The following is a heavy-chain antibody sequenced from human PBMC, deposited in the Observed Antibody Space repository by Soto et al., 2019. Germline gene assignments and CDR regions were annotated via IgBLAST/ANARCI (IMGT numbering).Heavy chain of an antibody. CDR2: ISSRSSTI. J-gene: IGHJ4*02. CDR1: GFTFSDYY. V-gene: IGHV3-11*01. D-gene: IGHD2-8*01. CDR3: ASGTNGAFFVY. Sequence: GGSLRLSCAASGFTFSDYYMSWIRQAPGKGLEWVSYISSRSSTIFYADSVKGRFTISRDNVKNSLYLQINSLRAEDTAVYYCASGTNGAFFVYWGQGILVTVSS.